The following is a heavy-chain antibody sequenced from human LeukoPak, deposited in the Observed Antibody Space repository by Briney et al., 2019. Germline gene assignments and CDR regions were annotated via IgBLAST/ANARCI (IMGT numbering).Heavy chain of an antibody. V-gene: IGHV1-2*06. CDR3: ARDSSSGWYYFDY. Sequence: ASVKVSCKASGYTFTGYYMHWVRQAPGQGLEWMGRINPNSGGTNYAQKFQGRVTMTRGTSISTAYMELSRLRSDDTAVYYCARDSSSGWYYFDYWGQGTLVTVSS. D-gene: IGHD6-19*01. CDR2: INPNSGGT. J-gene: IGHJ4*02. CDR1: GYTFTGYY.